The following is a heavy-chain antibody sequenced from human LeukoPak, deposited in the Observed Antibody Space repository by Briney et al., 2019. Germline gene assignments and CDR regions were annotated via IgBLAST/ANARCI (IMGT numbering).Heavy chain of an antibody. Sequence: GASVKVSCKASGGTFSRYAISWVRQAPGQGLEWMGGITPIFGTANYAQKFQGRVTITADESTSTAYMELRSLRSEDTAVYYCARDAAIYDSSSFYYLWWGQGTPVTVCS. J-gene: IGHJ4*02. CDR3: ARDAAIYDSSSFYYLW. CDR1: GGTFSRYA. CDR2: ITPIFGTA. V-gene: IGHV1-69*13. D-gene: IGHD3-22*01.